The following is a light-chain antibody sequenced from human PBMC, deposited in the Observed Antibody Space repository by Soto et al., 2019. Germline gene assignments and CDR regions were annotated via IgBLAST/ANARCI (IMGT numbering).Light chain of an antibody. V-gene: IGKV3-15*01. CDR1: QSVYVN. CDR2: GAS. Sequence: VMRQSPATLSVYPGERVTLSCRASQSVYVNVAWYQQKPGQPPRLLISGASTRATGIPARFSGSWSGTEFTLTINSLQSEDFAVYYCQLYDAWPLTFGGGTKVDIK. CDR3: QLYDAWPLT. J-gene: IGKJ4*01.